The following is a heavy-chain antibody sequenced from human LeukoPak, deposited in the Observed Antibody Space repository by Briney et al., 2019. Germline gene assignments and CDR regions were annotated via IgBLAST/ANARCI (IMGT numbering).Heavy chain of an antibody. V-gene: IGHV4-39*07. Sequence: SETLSLTCTVSGGSISSSSYYWGWIRQPPGKGLEWIGSIFYSGSTYYNPSLKSRVTISVDTSKNQFSLKLSSVTAADTAVYYCARDLLTVTTPYFDYWGQGTLVTVSS. CDR3: ARDLLTVTTPYFDY. CDR2: IFYSGST. J-gene: IGHJ4*02. D-gene: IGHD4-17*01. CDR1: GGSISSSSYY.